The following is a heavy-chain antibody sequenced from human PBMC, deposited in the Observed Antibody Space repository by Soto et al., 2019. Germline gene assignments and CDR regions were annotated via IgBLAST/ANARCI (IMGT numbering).Heavy chain of an antibody. D-gene: IGHD3-3*01. Sequence: QLQLQESGPGLVKPSETLSLTCTVSGGSISSSSYYWGWIRQPPGKGLEWIGSIYYSGSTYYNPYLKSRVTISVDTSKNQFSLKLSSVTAADTAVYYCARLDFWSGYRGLDYWGQGTLVTVSS. CDR1: GGSISSSSYY. CDR3: ARLDFWSGYRGLDY. CDR2: IYYSGST. J-gene: IGHJ4*02. V-gene: IGHV4-39*01.